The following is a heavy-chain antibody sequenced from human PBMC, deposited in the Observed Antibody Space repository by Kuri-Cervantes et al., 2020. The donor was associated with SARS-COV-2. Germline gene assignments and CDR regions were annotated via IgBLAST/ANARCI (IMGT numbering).Heavy chain of an antibody. D-gene: IGHD2-2*01. CDR2: IYTRRNT. Sequence: SETLSLTGILSGGSTGTSSYAWGWIRQPPGKGLEWFGRIYTRRNTNHNPTLKCRVTMSVDTSKNQFSLKLSSVTAADTAVYYCARVLWDIVVVPAAMRGDAFDIWGQGTMVTVSS. J-gene: IGHJ3*02. CDR1: GGSTGTSSYA. CDR3: ARVLWDIVVVPAAMRGDAFDI. V-gene: IGHV4-39*07.